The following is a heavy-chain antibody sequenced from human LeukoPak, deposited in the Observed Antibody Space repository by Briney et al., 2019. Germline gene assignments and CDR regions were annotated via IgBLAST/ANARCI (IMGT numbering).Heavy chain of an antibody. CDR3: AKGGHCSSTDCHDGRMDV. J-gene: IGHJ6*04. CDR1: GFTFSDYA. CDR2: ISGSASHT. V-gene: IGHV3-23*01. Sequence: PGGSLRLSCAASGFTFSDYAMSWVRQAPGKGLEWVSVISGSASHTYYAGSVRGRFTISRDNSKNTLYLQMSSLRAEDTAVYSCAKGGHCSSTDCHDGRMDVWGKGTTVTVSS. D-gene: IGHD2-2*01.